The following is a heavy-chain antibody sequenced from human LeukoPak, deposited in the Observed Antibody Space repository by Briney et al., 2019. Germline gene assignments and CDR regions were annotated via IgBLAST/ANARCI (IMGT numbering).Heavy chain of an antibody. CDR3: AREGRDFDWLPVHYFDY. J-gene: IGHJ4*02. CDR1: GGSISSDY. CDR2: IYYSGST. D-gene: IGHD3-9*01. V-gene: IGHV4-59*01. Sequence: SETLSLTCTVSGGSISSDYWSWIRQPPGKGLEWIGYIYYSGSTNYNPSLKSRVTISVDTSKNQFSLKLSSVTAADTAVYYCAREGRDFDWLPVHYFDYWGQGTLVTVSS.